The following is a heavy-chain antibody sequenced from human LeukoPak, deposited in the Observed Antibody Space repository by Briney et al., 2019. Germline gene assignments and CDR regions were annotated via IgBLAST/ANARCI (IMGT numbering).Heavy chain of an antibody. CDR1: GGSISGSSYY. D-gene: IGHD2-21*02. CDR3: ARLQKGQVVTAIPIDF. J-gene: IGHJ4*02. V-gene: IGHV4-39*07. CDR2: IYHSGST. Sequence: SETLSPTCTVSGGSISGSSYYWGWIRQPPGKGLEWIGEIYHSGSTNYNPSLKSRVTISVDKSKNQFSLKLSSVTAADTAVYYCARLQKGQVVTAIPIDFWGQGTLVTVSS.